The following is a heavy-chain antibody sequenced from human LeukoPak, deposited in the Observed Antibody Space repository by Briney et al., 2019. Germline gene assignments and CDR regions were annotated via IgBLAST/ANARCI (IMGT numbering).Heavy chain of an antibody. D-gene: IGHD2-2*01. CDR1: GGSISSYY. V-gene: IGHV4-59*01. J-gene: IGHJ4*02. Sequence: SETLSLTCTVSGGSISSYYWSWIRQPPGKGLEWIGYIYYSGSTNYNPSLKSRVTISVEASKNQFSLKLSSVTAADTAVYYCARATGYCSSTNCYSHDYWGQGTLVTVPS. CDR2: IYYSGST. CDR3: ARATGYCSSTNCYSHDY.